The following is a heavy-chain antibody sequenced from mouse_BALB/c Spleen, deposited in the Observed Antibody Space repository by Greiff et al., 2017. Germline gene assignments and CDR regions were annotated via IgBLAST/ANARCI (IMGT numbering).Heavy chain of an antibody. CDR1: GFTFSSYG. CDR3: ASLYDGSTEAY. D-gene: IGHD2-3*01. V-gene: IGHV5-6*01. J-gene: IGHJ3*01. Sequence: EVKLMESGGDLVKPGGSLKLSCAASGFTFSSYGMSWVRQTPDKRLEWVATISSGGSYTYYPDSVKGRFTISRDNAKNTLYLQMSSLKSEDTAMYYCASLYDGSTEAYWGQGTLVTVSA. CDR2: ISSGGSYT.